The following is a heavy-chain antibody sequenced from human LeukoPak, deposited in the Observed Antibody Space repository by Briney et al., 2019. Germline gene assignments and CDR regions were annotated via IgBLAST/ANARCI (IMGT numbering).Heavy chain of an antibody. D-gene: IGHD6-13*01. V-gene: IGHV4-61*08. CDR1: GGSISSGGYS. J-gene: IGHJ4*02. CDR2: IYYSGST. Sequence: SETLSLTCAVSGGSISSGGYSWSWIRQPPGKGLEWIGYIYYSGSTNYNPSLKSRVTISVDTSKNQFSLKLSSVTAADTAVYYCARDDVRYSSRGGYWGQGTLVTVSS. CDR3: ARDDVRYSSRGGY.